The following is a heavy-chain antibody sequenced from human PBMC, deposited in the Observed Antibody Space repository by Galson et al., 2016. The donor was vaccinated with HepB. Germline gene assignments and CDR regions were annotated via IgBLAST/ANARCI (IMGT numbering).Heavy chain of an antibody. CDR1: GGSIGSGDYY. CDR2: IYRSGST. Sequence: TLSLTCTASGGSIGSGDYYWSWIRQPAGKGLEWIGRIYRSGSTNYSPYLKSRVTISIDKSKNQFSLKLSHATAADTSVYYCARSARGADDDYDGVDYWGRRTLVTVSS. V-gene: IGHV4-61*02. CDR3: ARSARGADDDYDGVDY. J-gene: IGHJ4*02. D-gene: IGHD4-17*01.